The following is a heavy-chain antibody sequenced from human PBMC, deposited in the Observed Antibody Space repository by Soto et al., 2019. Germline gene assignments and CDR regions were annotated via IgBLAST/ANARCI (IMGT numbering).Heavy chain of an antibody. CDR2: ISYSGTT. CDR3: ARGRGYSHGLDP. CDR1: GDSISSNNNF. J-gene: IGHJ5*02. D-gene: IGHD5-18*01. Sequence: QVQLQESGPGLVKPSQTLSLTCTVSGDSISSNNNFWSWIRQHPGKALEWVGFISYSGTTSYRPSLKRRVAISLYTSKNQFSLSLSSLTAADTAVYYSARGRGYSHGLDPWGHGTLVTVSS. V-gene: IGHV4-30-4*01.